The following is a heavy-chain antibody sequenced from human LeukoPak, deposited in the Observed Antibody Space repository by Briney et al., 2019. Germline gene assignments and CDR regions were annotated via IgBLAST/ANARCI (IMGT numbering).Heavy chain of an antibody. Sequence: SETLSLTCTVSGGSISSYYWSWIRQPPGKGLEWIGYIYYSGSTNYNPSLKSRVTILIDTSKNQFSLKLRSVTAADTAVYYCARDGDGPDAFDIWGQGTMVTVSS. CDR1: GGSISSYY. V-gene: IGHV4-59*01. CDR3: ARDGDGPDAFDI. CDR2: IYYSGST. J-gene: IGHJ3*02. D-gene: IGHD5-24*01.